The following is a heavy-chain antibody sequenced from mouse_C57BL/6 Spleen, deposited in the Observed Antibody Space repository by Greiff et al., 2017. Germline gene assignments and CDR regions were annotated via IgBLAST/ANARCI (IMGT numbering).Heavy chain of an antibody. V-gene: IGHV1-81*01. CDR2: IYPSDSYT. Sequence: QVQLQQSGAELARPGASVKLSCKASGYTFTSYGISWVKQRTGQGLEWIGEIYPSDSYTNYNQKFKGKATLTVDTSSSTAYMQLSSLTSEDSAVYYCARGGDYDGTWFAYWGQGTLVTVSA. CDR1: GYTFTSYG. D-gene: IGHD2-4*01. CDR3: ARGGDYDGTWFAY. J-gene: IGHJ3*01.